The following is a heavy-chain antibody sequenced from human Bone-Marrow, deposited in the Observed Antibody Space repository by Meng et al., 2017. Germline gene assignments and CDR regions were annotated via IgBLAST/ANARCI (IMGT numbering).Heavy chain of an antibody. V-gene: IGHV1-69*13. D-gene: IGHD2-21*01. J-gene: IGHJ4*02. CDR2: IIPIFGTA. CDR3: ARDLAYCGGDCYGY. Sequence: SVKVSCKASGGTFSSYAISWVRQAPGQGLERMGGIIPIFGTANYAQKFQGRVTITADESTSTAYMELSSLRSEDTAVYYCARDLAYCGGDCYGYWGQGTLVTVSS. CDR1: GGTFSSYA.